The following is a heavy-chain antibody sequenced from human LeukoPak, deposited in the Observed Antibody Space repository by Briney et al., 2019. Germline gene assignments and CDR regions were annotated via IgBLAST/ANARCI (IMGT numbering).Heavy chain of an antibody. V-gene: IGHV4-34*01. CDR1: GGSFSGYY. Sequence: SETLSLTCAVYGGSFSGYYWSWIRQPPGKGLEWIGEINHSGSTNYNPSLKSRGTISVDTSKNQFSLKLSSVTAADTAVYYCARGGDYGDRYFDYWGQGTLVTVSS. CDR2: INHSGST. CDR3: ARGGDYGDRYFDY. D-gene: IGHD4-17*01. J-gene: IGHJ4*02.